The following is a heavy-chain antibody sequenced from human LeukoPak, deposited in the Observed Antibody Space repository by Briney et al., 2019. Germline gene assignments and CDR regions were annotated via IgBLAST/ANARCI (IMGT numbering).Heavy chain of an antibody. V-gene: IGHV3-30*04. CDR1: GFTFSSYA. J-gene: IGHJ5*02. Sequence: GGSLRLSCAASGFTFSSYAMHWVRQAPGKGLEWVAVISYDGSNKYYADSVKGRFTISRDNSKNTLYLQMNSLRAEDTAVYYCAKVSVWDWFDPWGQGTLVTVSS. D-gene: IGHD3-16*01. CDR3: AKVSVWDWFDP. CDR2: ISYDGSNK.